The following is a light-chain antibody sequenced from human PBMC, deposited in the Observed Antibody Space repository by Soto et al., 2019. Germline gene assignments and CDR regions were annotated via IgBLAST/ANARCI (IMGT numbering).Light chain of an antibody. CDR3: AAWDDSLNGPYV. J-gene: IGLJ1*01. V-gene: IGLV1-44*01. CDR1: RSNIGSKT. CDR2: SNH. Sequence: LTQPPSASGTPGQRVTISCSGSRSNIGSKTVNWYQQLPGAAPKLLIYSNHQRPSGVPDRFSGSKSGTSASLAISGLQSEDEADYYCAAWDDSLNGPYVFGTGTKLTVL.